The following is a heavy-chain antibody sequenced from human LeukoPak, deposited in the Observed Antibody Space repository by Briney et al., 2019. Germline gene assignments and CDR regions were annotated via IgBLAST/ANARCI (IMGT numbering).Heavy chain of an antibody. Sequence: GGSLRLSCAASGFIFSNYGMHWVRQAPGKGLEWVAFIHYDGSNKDYADSVKGRFTISRDNSKNTVSLQMNSLKPEDTALYYCVKDIRRGYNFGYDQFAYWGQGTLVSVSS. J-gene: IGHJ4*02. CDR2: IHYDGSNK. D-gene: IGHD5-18*01. V-gene: IGHV3-30*02. CDR3: VKDIRRGYNFGYDQFAY. CDR1: GFIFSNYG.